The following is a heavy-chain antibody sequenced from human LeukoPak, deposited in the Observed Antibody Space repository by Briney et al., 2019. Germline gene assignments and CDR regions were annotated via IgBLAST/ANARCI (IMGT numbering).Heavy chain of an antibody. D-gene: IGHD5-18*01. CDR3: AKSGYSYESDY. J-gene: IGHJ4*02. V-gene: IGHV3-21*01. CDR1: GFTFSSYS. CDR2: ISSSSSYI. Sequence: PGGSLRLSCAASGFTFSSYSMNWVRQAPGKGLEWVSSISSSSSYIYYADSVKGRFTISRDNAKNSLYLQMNSLRAEDTAVYYCAKSGYSYESDYWGQGTLVIVSS.